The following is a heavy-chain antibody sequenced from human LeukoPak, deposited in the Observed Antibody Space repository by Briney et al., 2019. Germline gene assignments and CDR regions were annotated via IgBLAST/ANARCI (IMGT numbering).Heavy chain of an antibody. D-gene: IGHD3-3*01. CDR2: INHSGST. CDR1: GGSISSGGYH. J-gene: IGHJ6*02. CDR3: ARGHNYDFWSGYYGPYYGMDV. Sequence: SETLSLTCTVSGGSISSGGYHWNWIRHHPGKGLEWIGEINHSGSTNYNPSLKSRVTISVDTSKNQFSLKLSSVTAADTAVYYCARGHNYDFWSGYYGPYYGMDVWGQGTTVTVSS. V-gene: IGHV4-39*07.